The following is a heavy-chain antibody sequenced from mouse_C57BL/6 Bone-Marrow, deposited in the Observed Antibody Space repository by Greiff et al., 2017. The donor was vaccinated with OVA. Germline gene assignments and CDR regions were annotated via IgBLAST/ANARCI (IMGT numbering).Heavy chain of an antibody. Sequence: EVKLVESGGGLVQPGGSMKLSCAASGFTFSDAWMDWVRQSPEKGLEWVAEIRNKANNHATYYAESVKGRFTISRDDSKSSVYLQMNSLRAEDTGIYYCTRPRYYGSSYDYFDYWGQGTTLTGSS. CDR1: GFTFSDAW. J-gene: IGHJ2*01. CDR3: TRPRYYGSSYDYFDY. CDR2: IRNKANNHAT. D-gene: IGHD1-1*01. V-gene: IGHV6-6*01.